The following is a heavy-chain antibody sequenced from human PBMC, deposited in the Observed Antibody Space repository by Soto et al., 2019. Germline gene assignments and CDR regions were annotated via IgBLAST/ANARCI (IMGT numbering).Heavy chain of an antibody. Sequence: GESLKISCKGSGFSFTNYWIGWVRQMPGKGLEWMGIIFPGNSDPRYGPSFQGRVTISVDKSVNTAYLQWSSLKASDTAMYYCAIAVAGTESSPDWFDPWGQGTLVTVSS. CDR3: AIAVAGTESSPDWFDP. D-gene: IGHD6-19*01. V-gene: IGHV5-51*01. CDR1: GFSFTNYW. J-gene: IGHJ5*02. CDR2: IFPGNSDP.